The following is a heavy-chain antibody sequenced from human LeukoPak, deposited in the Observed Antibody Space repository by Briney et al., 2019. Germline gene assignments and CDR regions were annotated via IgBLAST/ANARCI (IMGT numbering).Heavy chain of an antibody. J-gene: IGHJ5*02. V-gene: IGHV1-18*01. CDR3: ARVKGGDSRDH. CDR2: INTYNANT. D-gene: IGHD2-21*02. Sequence: ASVKVSCKASGYIFTSYGISWVRQAPGQGLEWLGWINTYNANTNYAQKLQGRVTMTTDTSTNTAYMELRSLRSGDTAVYYCARVKGGDSRDHWGQGTLVTVSS. CDR1: GYIFTSYG.